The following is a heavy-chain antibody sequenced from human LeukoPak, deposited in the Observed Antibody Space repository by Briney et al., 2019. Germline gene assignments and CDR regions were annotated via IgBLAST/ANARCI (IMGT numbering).Heavy chain of an antibody. CDR2: IYYSGST. V-gene: IGHV4-59*08. Sequence: PSETLSLTCTGSGGSICNYYWGWIRQSPGKGWELIGYIYYSGSTNSNPSLKSRVTISVDTSKNQFSLKVSSVTAADTAVYYCARRPPWKYYFDYWGQGTLVTVSS. CDR1: GGSICNYY. CDR3: ARRPPWKYYFDY. D-gene: IGHD1-1*01. J-gene: IGHJ4*02.